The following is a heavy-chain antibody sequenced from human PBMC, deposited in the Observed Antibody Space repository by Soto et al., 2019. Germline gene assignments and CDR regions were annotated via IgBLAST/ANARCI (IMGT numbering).Heavy chain of an antibody. CDR2: IIPIFGTA. V-gene: IGHV1-69*01. CDR3: ARDGGRRSGGIDY. CDR1: GGTFSSYS. D-gene: IGHD1-26*01. J-gene: IGHJ4*02. Sequence: QVQLVQSGAEVKKPGSSVKVSCKASGGTFSSYSINWVRQAPGQGLEWMGEIIPIFGTANYAQKFQGRVTITADESTSTAYMEVSSLRSEDTAVYYCARDGGRRSGGIDYWGQGTLVTVSS.